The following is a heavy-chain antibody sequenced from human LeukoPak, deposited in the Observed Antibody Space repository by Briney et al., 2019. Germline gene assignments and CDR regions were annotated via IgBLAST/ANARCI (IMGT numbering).Heavy chain of an antibody. J-gene: IGHJ6*03. CDR2: IIPLFNTP. V-gene: IGHV1-69*05. Sequence: ASVKVSCKASGYTFTSYGITWVRQAPGQGLEWMGGIIPLFNTPNYAQKFQGRVTITTDDSTHTSYVELRSLRSEDTAVYYCARVDRYYFYMDVWGKGTTVTVSS. CDR1: GYTFTSYG. CDR3: ARVDRYYFYMDV.